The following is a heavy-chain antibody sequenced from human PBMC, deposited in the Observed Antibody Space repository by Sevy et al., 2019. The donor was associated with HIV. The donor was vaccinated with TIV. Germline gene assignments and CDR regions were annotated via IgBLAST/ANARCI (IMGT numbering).Heavy chain of an antibody. J-gene: IGHJ4*02. CDR1: GFSLSDHA. Sequence: GGALRLSCAASGFSLSDHAVSWVRQTPGKGLEWLAVISYNGRNQYYADSVKGRFTISKDESKNTFYLQLNGLRAEDTAVYYCARFVGYCSGGRCSIIDFWGQGTLVTVSS. D-gene: IGHD2-15*01. V-gene: IGHV3-30*04. CDR3: ARFVGYCSGGRCSIIDF. CDR2: ISYNGRNQ.